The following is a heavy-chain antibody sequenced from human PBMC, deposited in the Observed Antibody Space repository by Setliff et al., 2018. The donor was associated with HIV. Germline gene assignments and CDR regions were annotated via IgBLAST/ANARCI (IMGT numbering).Heavy chain of an antibody. CDR3: ARGAELLWFGELHNIPYFDY. CDR2: IHHSGRI. CDR1: GGSFSGYC. J-gene: IGHJ4*02. Sequence: PSETLSLTCAVYGGSFSGYCWSWIRQPPGKGLEWIGEIHHSGRINYNPSLRSRVTTSVDTSKNQFSLRLSSVTAADTAVYYCARGAELLWFGELHNIPYFDYWGQGTLVTVSS. V-gene: IGHV4-34*01. D-gene: IGHD3-10*01.